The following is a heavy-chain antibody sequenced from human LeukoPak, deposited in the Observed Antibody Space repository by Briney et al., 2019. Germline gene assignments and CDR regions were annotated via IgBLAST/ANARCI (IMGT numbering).Heavy chain of an antibody. V-gene: IGHV3-48*02. J-gene: IGHJ4*02. CDR1: GFIFSDYN. Sequence: GGSLRLSCAASGFIFSDYNMNWVRQAPGKGLEWVSYISSGSSTIYYADSVRGRFTISRDNVKDSLHLQMHSLTDEDSAVYYCAREPPGNYDSSGDYYAYFDWWGQGTLVTASS. CDR2: ISSGSSTI. D-gene: IGHD3-22*01. CDR3: AREPPGNYDSSGDYYAYFDW.